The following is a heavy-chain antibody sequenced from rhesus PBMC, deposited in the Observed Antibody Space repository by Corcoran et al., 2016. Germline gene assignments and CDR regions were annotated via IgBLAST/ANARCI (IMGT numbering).Heavy chain of an antibody. Sequence: QVTLKESGPALVKPTQTITLTCTFTGFSLSTNGMGVGDIRQPPGKALEWLALIYWDDDKYHSTSLKSRLTISKDTSKNQVVFTMTNMDPVDTATYFCARRPHYGNFDYWGQGVLVIVSS. CDR3: ARRPHYGNFDY. J-gene: IGHJ4*01. CDR2: IYWDDDK. V-gene: IGHV2-174*01. D-gene: IGHD4-29*01. CDR1: GFSLSTNGMG.